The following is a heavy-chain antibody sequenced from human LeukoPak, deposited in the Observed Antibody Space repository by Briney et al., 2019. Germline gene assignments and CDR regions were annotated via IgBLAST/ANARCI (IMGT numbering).Heavy chain of an antibody. CDR1: GYSFTYW. Sequence: GESLKISCKGSGYSFTYWIGWVRQMPGKGLEWMGIIYSGDSHTKYSPSFQGRVTISADKSISTAYLQWGSLKASDTAMYYCARLITASSSSDYWGQGTLVTVSS. CDR3: ARLITASSSSDY. V-gene: IGHV5-51*01. J-gene: IGHJ4*02. D-gene: IGHD6-6*01. CDR2: IYSGDSHT.